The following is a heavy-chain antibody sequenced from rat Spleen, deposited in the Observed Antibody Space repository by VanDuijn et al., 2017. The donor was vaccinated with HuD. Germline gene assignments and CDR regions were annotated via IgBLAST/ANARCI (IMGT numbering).Heavy chain of an antibody. J-gene: IGHJ3*01. V-gene: IGHV5-7*01. CDR3: TRHDYSGVITNWFAY. D-gene: IGHD1-4*01. CDR1: GFTFSDYY. Sequence: EVQLAESGGGLVQPGRSLKLSCAASGFTFSDYYMAWVRQAPTKGLEWVASVSYDGISTFYRDSVRGRFTISSDDAKTTLYLQMDSLRSEDTATYYCTRHDYSGVITNWFAYWGQGTLVTVSS. CDR2: VSYDGIST.